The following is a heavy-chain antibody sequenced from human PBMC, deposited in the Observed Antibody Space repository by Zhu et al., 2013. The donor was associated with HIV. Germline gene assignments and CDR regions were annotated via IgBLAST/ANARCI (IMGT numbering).Heavy chain of an antibody. CDR2: INPNSGDT. CDR3: ARREYDYFAGSDAFDI. J-gene: IGHJ3*02. V-gene: IGHV1-2*02. CDR1: GYTFTDYY. Sequence: VQLVQSGAEVKKPGASVKVSCKASGYTFTDYYMHWVRQAPGQGLEWMGWINPNSGDTNYAQGFQLRVTMTRDTSINKAYMELSRLTSDDTATYYCARREYDYFAGSDAFDIWAKGQWSPXLQ. D-gene: IGHD5-12*01.